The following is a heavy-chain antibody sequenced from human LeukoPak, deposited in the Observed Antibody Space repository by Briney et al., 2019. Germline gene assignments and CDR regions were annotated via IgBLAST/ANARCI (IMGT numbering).Heavy chain of an antibody. V-gene: IGHV4-31*03. CDR1: GGSIGSSNYY. J-gene: IGHJ4*02. Sequence: SETLSLTCTVSGGSIGSSNYYWGWIRQHPGKGLEWIGYIYYSGSTYYNPSLKSRVTISIDTSKNQFSLKLSSVTAADTAVYYCARAGYDSSGYSTYYFDYWGQGTLVTVSS. D-gene: IGHD3-22*01. CDR2: IYYSGST. CDR3: ARAGYDSSGYSTYYFDY.